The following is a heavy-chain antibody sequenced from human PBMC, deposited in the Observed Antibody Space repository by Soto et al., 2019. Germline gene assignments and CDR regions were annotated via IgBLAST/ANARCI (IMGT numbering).Heavy chain of an antibody. CDR2: IYWDDDK. D-gene: IGHD1-7*01. V-gene: IGHV2-5*02. J-gene: IGHJ4*02. CDR3: AHGSRWNYYFDY. Sequence: QITLKESGPTLVKPTQTLTLTCTFSGFSLSTSGVGVGWIRQPPGKALEWLALIYWDDDKRYSPSLKSRLTIXKXXSKNQVVLTMTNMDPVDTATYYCAHGSRWNYYFDYWGQGTLVTVSS. CDR1: GFSLSTSGVG.